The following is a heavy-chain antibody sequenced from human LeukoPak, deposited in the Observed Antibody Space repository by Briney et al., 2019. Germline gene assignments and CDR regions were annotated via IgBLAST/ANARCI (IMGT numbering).Heavy chain of an antibody. J-gene: IGHJ4*02. D-gene: IGHD1-26*01. CDR3: ARGQRIVGATLGDY. CDR1: GSTFSSYG. Sequence: GRSLRLSCAASGSTFSSYGMHWVRQAPGKGLEWVAVIWYDGSNKYYADSVKGRFTISRDNSKNTLYLQMNSLRAEDTAVYYCARGQRIVGATLGDYWGQGTLVTVSS. V-gene: IGHV3-33*01. CDR2: IWYDGSNK.